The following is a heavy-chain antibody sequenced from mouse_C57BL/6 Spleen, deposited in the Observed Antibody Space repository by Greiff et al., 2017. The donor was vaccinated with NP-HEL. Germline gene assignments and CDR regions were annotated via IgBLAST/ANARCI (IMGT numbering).Heavy chain of an antibody. V-gene: IGHV1-69*01. D-gene: IGHD2-3*01. CDR1: GYTFNSYW. CDR2: IDPSDSYT. Sequence: QVQLQQPGAELVMPGASVKLSCTASGYTFNSYWMHWVKQRTEQGLEWIGEIDPSDSYTNYNQKFQGKSTLTADTSSTTAYMQLSSLTSEDSAVYYCARSEIDDDYSWFAYWGQGTLVTVSA. CDR3: ARSEIDDDYSWFAY. J-gene: IGHJ3*01.